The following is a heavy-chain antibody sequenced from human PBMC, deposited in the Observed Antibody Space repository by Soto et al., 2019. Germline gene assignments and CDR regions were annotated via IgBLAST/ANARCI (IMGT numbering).Heavy chain of an antibody. CDR3: ARDSYSSKPGYYYYYMDV. Sequence: SQTLSLTCAISGDSVSSNSAAWNWIRQSPSRGLEWLGRTYYRSKWYNDYAVSVKSRITINPDTSKNQFSLQLNSVTPEDTAVYYCARDSYSSKPGYYYYYMDVWGKGTTVTVSS. V-gene: IGHV6-1*01. D-gene: IGHD6-13*01. CDR1: GDSVSSNSAA. J-gene: IGHJ6*03. CDR2: TYYRSKWYN.